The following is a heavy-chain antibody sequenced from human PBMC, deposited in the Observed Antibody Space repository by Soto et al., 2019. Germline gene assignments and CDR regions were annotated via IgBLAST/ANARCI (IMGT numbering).Heavy chain of an antibody. CDR1: GFTFSSYA. CDR3: AKDLAVRSSSNNDAFDI. D-gene: IGHD6-6*01. J-gene: IGHJ3*02. V-gene: IGHV3-23*01. Sequence: TGGSLRLSCAASGFTFSSYAMSWVRQAPGKGLEWVSAISGSGGSTYYADSVKGRFTISRDNSKNTLYLQMNSLRAEDTAIYYCAKDLAVRSSSNNDAFDIWGQGTMVTVSS. CDR2: ISGSGGST.